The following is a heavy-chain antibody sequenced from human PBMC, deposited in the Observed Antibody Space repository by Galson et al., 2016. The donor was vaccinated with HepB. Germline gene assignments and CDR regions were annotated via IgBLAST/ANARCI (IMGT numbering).Heavy chain of an antibody. J-gene: IGHJ3*02. V-gene: IGHV4-30-2*01. CDR3: ARGDYYDSSSEAFEI. Sequence: TLSLTCVVSGGSISSGGYSWSWIRQPPGKGLEWIGYIYHTGSTYYNPSLQSRVNISVDRSKKHFSLRRRSVTAADTAVYYCARGDYYDSSSEAFEIWGQGTMVTVSS. CDR1: GGSISSGGYS. D-gene: IGHD3-22*01. CDR2: IYHTGST.